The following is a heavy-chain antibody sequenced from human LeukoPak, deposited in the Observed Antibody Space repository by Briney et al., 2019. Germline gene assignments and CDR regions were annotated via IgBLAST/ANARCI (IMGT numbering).Heavy chain of an antibody. J-gene: IGHJ4*02. CDR2: IYNTGST. V-gene: IGHV4-59*01. Sequence: SETLSLTCTVSTPSINNYYWSWIRQPPGKGLEWIGYIYNTGSTNYNPSLKSRVTISVGTSKRQFSLKLTSVTAADTAVYYCARAGFGSIYYFDDWGQGTLVTVSS. CDR3: ARAGFGSIYYFDD. CDR1: TPSINNYY. D-gene: IGHD6-13*01.